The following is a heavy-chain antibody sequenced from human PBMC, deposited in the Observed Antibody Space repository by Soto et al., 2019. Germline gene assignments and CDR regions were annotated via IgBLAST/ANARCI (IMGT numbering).Heavy chain of an antibody. Sequence: PGGSLRLSCAASGFTFSRYDMHWVRRVTGKGLEWISAIGLAGDTYYPDSVEGRFTISRENAKSSLYLQMNSLRVGDTAVYFFVRGGSAWAYFVSWGQGAPVTVSS. V-gene: IGHV3-13*01. J-gene: IGHJ4*02. CDR2: IGLAGDT. CDR3: VRGGSAWAYFVS. CDR1: GFTFSRYD. D-gene: IGHD6-19*01.